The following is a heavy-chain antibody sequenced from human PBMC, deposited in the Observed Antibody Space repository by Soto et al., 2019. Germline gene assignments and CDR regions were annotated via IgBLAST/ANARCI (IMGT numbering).Heavy chain of an antibody. J-gene: IGHJ6*02. CDR2: ISESGYST. D-gene: IGHD6-19*01. CDR1: GIRFSSYE. CDR3: ARDQEVHDSRGHKIRAMDV. V-gene: IGHV3-48*03. Sequence: QLVESGGGLGQPGGSLRLSCAASGIRFSSYEMNWVRQAPGKGLEWISYISESGYSTYYADAVKGRFAISRDNAKNLLYLQMNRLRVDDTAEYYCARDQEVHDSRGHKIRAMDVWGQGTTVTVSS.